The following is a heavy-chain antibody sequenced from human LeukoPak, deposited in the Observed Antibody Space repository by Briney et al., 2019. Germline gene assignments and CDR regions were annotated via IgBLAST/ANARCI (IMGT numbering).Heavy chain of an antibody. CDR1: GFTFSSYS. Sequence: AGGSLRLSCAASGFTFSSYSMNWVRQAPGKGLEWVPSISSSSSYIYYADSVKGRFTISRDKAKNSLYLQMNSLRAEDTAIYYCAREGMVATFDYWGQGTLVTVSS. CDR3: AREGMVATFDY. D-gene: IGHD5-12*01. CDR2: ISSSSSYI. V-gene: IGHV3-21*01. J-gene: IGHJ4*02.